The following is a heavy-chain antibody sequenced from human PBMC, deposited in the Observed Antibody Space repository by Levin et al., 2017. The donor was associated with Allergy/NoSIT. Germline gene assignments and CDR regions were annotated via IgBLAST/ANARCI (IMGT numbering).Heavy chain of an antibody. CDR1: GGTFSSYA. J-gene: IGHJ6*03. CDR2: IIPIFGTA. V-gene: IGHV1-69*13. D-gene: IGHD6-6*01. CDR3: ARAVRIAAQLRGYYYYYMDG. Sequence: SVKVSCKASGGTFSSYAISWVRQAPGQGLEWMGGIIPIFGTANYAQKFQGRVTITADESTSTAYMELSSLRSEDTAVYYCARAVRIAAQLRGYYYYYMDGWGKGTTVTVSS.